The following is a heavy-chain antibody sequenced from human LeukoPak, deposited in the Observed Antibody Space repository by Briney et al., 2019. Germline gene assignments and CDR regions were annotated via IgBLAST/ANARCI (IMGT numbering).Heavy chain of an antibody. CDR2: INPSGSST. D-gene: IGHD6-19*01. CDR3: ARLGAVAGFDY. V-gene: IGHV1-46*01. J-gene: IGHJ4*02. CDR1: GYTFTSYF. Sequence: ASVKVSCKASGYTFTSYFMHWVRQAPGQGLEWMGIINPSGSSTTYAQKFQGRVTMTRDTSTTTVHMELSSLGSEDTAVYYCARLGAVAGFDYWGQGTLVTVSS.